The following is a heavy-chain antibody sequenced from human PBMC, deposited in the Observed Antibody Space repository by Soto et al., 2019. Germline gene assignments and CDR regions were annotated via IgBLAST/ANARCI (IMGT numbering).Heavy chain of an antibody. CDR1: GFTFSSYD. V-gene: IGHV3-13*01. CDR2: IGTAGDT. J-gene: IGHJ4*02. Sequence: PGGSLRLSCAASGFTFSSYDMHWVRQATGKGLEWVSAIGTAGDTYYPGSVKGRFTISRENAKNSLYLQMNSLRAEDTAVYYCARSPYDGSSSSPFDYWGQGTLLTVSS. D-gene: IGHD6-6*01. CDR3: ARSPYDGSSSSPFDY.